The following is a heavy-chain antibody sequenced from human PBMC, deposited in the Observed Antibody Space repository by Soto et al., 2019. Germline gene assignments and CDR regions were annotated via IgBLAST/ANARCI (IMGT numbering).Heavy chain of an antibody. CDR1: GGSISSYY. V-gene: IGHV4-59*08. Sequence: PSETLSLTCTVSGGSISSYYWSWIRQPPGKGLEWIGYIYYSGSTNYNPSLKSRVTISVDTSKNQFSLKLSSVTAADTAVYYCARHDSSSGTWDYWGQGTLVTVSS. J-gene: IGHJ4*02. CDR3: ARHDSSSGTWDY. CDR2: IYYSGST. D-gene: IGHD6-13*01.